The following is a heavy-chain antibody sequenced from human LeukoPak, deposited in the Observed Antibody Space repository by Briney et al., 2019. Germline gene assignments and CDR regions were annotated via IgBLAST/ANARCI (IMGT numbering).Heavy chain of an antibody. D-gene: IGHD2-2*01. CDR1: GYTFTSYG. CDR2: ISAYNGNT. J-gene: IGHJ6*02. Sequence: ASVKVSCKASGYTFTSYGISWVRQAPGQGLEWMGWISAYNGNTNYAQRLQGRVTMTTDTSTSIAYMELRSLRSDDTAVYYCARKAGIVVVPAVYYYYYGMDVWGQGTTVTVSS. V-gene: IGHV1-18*01. CDR3: ARKAGIVVVPAVYYYYYGMDV.